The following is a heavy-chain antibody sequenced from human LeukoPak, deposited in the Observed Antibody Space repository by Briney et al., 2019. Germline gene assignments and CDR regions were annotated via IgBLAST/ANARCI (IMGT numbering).Heavy chain of an antibody. V-gene: IGHV3-30*02. Sequence: PGGSLRLSCAASGFTFSSYGMHWVRQAPGKGLEWGAFIRYDGSNKYYADSVKGRFTISRDNSKNTLYLQMNSLRAEDTAVYYCAYDRRGIVGATSGFDYWGQGTLVTVSS. D-gene: IGHD1-26*01. CDR2: IRYDGSNK. CDR3: AYDRRGIVGATSGFDY. J-gene: IGHJ4*02. CDR1: GFTFSSYG.